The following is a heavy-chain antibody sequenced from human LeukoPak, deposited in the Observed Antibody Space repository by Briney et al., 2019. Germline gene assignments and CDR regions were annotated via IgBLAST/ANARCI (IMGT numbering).Heavy chain of an antibody. CDR3: GGTMVRGVILTQEAYTVDY. J-gene: IGHJ4*02. Sequence: PSETLSLTCTVSGGSISSYYWSWIRQPPGKGLEWIGDINYSGSTNYNPSLKSRVTISVDTSKNQFSLKLSSVTAADTAVYYCGGTMVRGVILTQEAYTVDYWGQGTLVTVSS. V-gene: IGHV4-59*01. D-gene: IGHD3-10*01. CDR2: INYSGST. CDR1: GGSISSYY.